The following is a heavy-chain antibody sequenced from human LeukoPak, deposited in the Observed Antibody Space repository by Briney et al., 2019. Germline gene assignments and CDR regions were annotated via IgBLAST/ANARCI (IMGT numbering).Heavy chain of an antibody. D-gene: IGHD1-1*01. CDR3: AKDLTTDDAFDI. V-gene: IGHV3-23*01. CDR2: IYGNGGET. Sequence: GGSLRLSCAASGFTFRTYSMSWVRQAPGKGLEWVSGIYGNGGETFYADSVKGRFTISRDNSNNILFLYMDSLRAEDTALYYCAKDLTTDDAFDIWGQGTMVTVSS. J-gene: IGHJ3*02. CDR1: GFTFRTYS.